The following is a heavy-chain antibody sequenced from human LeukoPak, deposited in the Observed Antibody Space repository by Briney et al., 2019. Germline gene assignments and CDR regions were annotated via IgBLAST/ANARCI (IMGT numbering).Heavy chain of an antibody. CDR2: LYSDTEK. Sequence: GGSLRLSCAASGFTFSSYAMSWFRQAPGKGLEWVSVLYSDTEKHYADSVKGRFTISRDSSKSTLFLQMNSLRGEDTAVYYCARNPSFTGVWGQGTLVTVSA. J-gene: IGHJ4*02. CDR1: GFTFSSYA. D-gene: IGHD2-8*02. CDR3: ARNPSFTGV. V-gene: IGHV3-23*03.